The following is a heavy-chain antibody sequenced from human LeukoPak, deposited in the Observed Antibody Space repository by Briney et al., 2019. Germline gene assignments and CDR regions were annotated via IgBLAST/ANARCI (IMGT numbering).Heavy chain of an antibody. J-gene: IGHJ4*02. CDR2: INWNGGTT. CDR1: GFTFDDYG. CDR3: ARDSGSYSTSYRFDS. Sequence: GGSLRLSCAASGFTFDDYGMSWVRQAPGKGLEWVSGINWNGGTTGYVDSVKGRFTISRDNAKNSLYLQMNSLRAEDTALYYCARDSGSYSTSYRFDSWGQGTLVTVSS. D-gene: IGHD6-6*01. V-gene: IGHV3-20*04.